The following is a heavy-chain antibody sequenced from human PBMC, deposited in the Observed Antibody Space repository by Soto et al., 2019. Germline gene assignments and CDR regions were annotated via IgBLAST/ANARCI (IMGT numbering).Heavy chain of an antibody. CDR2: IVVGSGNT. CDR3: AAERTQDYYYYYGMDV. Sequence: SVNVSFKASGFTFTSSALQWVRQALVQRLEWIGLIVVGSGNTNYAQKFQERVTITRDMSTSTAYMELSSLRSEDTAVYYCAAERTQDYYYYYGMDVWGQGTTVTVSS. CDR1: GFTFTSSA. V-gene: IGHV1-58*01. J-gene: IGHJ6*02.